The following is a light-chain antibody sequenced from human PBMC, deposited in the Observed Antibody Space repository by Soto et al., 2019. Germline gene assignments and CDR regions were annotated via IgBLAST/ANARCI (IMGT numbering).Light chain of an antibody. CDR2: DAS. Sequence: EIRLSQSPSTLSLSTGERASLSCRASQSVSSSYLAWYQQIPGQAPRLLIYDASNRATGIPARFSGSGSGTDFTLTISSLEPEDFAVYYCQQRGTFGPGTKVAI. V-gene: IGKV3D-20*02. J-gene: IGKJ3*01. CDR3: QQRGT. CDR1: QSVSSSY.